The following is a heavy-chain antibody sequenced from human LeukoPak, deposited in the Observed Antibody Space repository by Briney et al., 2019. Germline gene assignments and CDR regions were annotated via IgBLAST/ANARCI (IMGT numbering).Heavy chain of an antibody. CDR1: GFTFSDYS. V-gene: IGHV3-21*01. CDR3: ARLRRNSDRSDFFYYYDH. J-gene: IGHJ4*02. CDR2: VNTVSSYI. D-gene: IGHD3-22*01. Sequence: GGSLRLSCAASGFTFSDYSMNWVRQASGKGLEWVASVNTVSSYIYYADSMRGRFTISRDNAKNSLFLQMNSLRAEDTAVYYCARLRRNSDRSDFFYYYDHWGQGTLVTVSS.